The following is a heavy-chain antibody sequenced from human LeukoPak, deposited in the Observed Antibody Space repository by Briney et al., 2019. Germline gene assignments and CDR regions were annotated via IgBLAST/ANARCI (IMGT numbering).Heavy chain of an antibody. CDR1: GYTFTSYG. Sequence: ASVKHSCKASGYTFTSYGISWVREAPGQGLEWMGWISAYNGNTNYAQKLQGRVTMTTDTSTSTAYMELRSLRSDDMAVYYCARDVRAYYYDSSGYGGDHYMDVWGKGTTVTISS. J-gene: IGHJ6*03. CDR3: ARDVRAYYYDSSGYGGDHYMDV. D-gene: IGHD3-22*01. CDR2: ISAYNGNT. V-gene: IGHV1-18*03.